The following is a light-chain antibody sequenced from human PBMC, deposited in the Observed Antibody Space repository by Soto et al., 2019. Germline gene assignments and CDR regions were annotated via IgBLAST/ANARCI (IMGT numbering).Light chain of an antibody. Sequence: DIQMTQSPSSLSASVGDRVTITCRASQSISNSLNWYQQKPGKAPKLLIYASSSLQGGVPSRFSGSGSGTDLTLTISSLQPKDFATYYCQQSYSTPYTFGQGTKVE. V-gene: IGKV1-39*01. CDR1: QSISNS. CDR3: QQSYSTPYT. CDR2: ASS. J-gene: IGKJ2*01.